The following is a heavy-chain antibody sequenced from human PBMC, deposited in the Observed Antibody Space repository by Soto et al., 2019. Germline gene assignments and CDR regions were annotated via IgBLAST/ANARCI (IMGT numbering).Heavy chain of an antibody. J-gene: IGHJ4*02. Sequence: GGSLRLSCAASGFTFSSYGMHWVRQAPGKGLEWVAVIWYDGSNKYYADSVKGRFTISRDNSKNTLYLQMNSLRAEDTAVYYCARDIVVVPAAIPTLDYWGQGTLVTVSS. V-gene: IGHV3-33*01. CDR3: ARDIVVVPAAIPTLDY. CDR2: IWYDGSNK. D-gene: IGHD2-2*02. CDR1: GFTFSSYG.